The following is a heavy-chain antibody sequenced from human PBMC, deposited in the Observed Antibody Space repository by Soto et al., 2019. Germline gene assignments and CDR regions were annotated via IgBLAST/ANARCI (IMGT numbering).Heavy chain of an antibody. Sequence: GGSLRLSCAASGFTFSSYSMNWVRQAPGKGLEWVSYISSSSSTIYYADSVKGRFTISRDNAKNSLYLQMNSLRAEDTAVYYCARDRVIRSWYFDLWGRGTLVTVSS. CDR3: ARDRVIRSWYFDL. V-gene: IGHV3-48*01. CDR1: GFTFSSYS. J-gene: IGHJ2*01. CDR2: ISSSSSTI.